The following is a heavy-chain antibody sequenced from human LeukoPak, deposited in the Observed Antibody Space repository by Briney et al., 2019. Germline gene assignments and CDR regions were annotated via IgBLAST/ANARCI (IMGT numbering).Heavy chain of an antibody. CDR2: TYYRSKWYN. Sequence: SQTLSLTRAISGDSVSSNSAAWNWIRQSPSRGLEWLGRTYYRSKWYNDYAVSVKSRITINPDTSKNQFSLQLNSVTPEDTAVYYCARAESTYDFWSGYYTSCFDYWGQGTLVTVSS. J-gene: IGHJ4*02. D-gene: IGHD3-3*01. CDR1: GDSVSSNSAA. CDR3: ARAESTYDFWSGYYTSCFDY. V-gene: IGHV6-1*01.